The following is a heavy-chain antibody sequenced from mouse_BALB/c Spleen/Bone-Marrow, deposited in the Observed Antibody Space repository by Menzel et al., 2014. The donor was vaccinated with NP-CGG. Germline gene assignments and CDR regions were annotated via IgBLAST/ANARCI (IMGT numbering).Heavy chain of an antibody. CDR1: GFTFSSYA. V-gene: IGHV5-6-5*01. D-gene: IGHD1-1*01. CDR3: AILYYSIDFTY. CDR2: ISSGGST. J-gene: IGHJ3*01. Sequence: EVQLQESGGGLVKPGGSLKLSCAASGFTFSSYAMSWVRQTPEKRLEWVASISSGGSTYYPESVKGRFTISRDNARNILYLQINSLMSDDTAIYYCAILYYSIDFTYCVQWTLVTVSS.